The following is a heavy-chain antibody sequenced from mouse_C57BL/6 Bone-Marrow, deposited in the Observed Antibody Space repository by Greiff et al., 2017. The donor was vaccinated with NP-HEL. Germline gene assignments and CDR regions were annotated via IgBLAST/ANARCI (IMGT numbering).Heavy chain of an antibody. Sequence: EVQGVESGGGLVKPGGSLKLSCAASGFTFSDYGMHWVRQAPEKGLEWVAYISSGSSTTYYADTVKGRFTISRDNAKNTLFLQRTSLRAGDTAMYYCARTLEFAYWGQGTLVTVSA. CDR2: ISSGSSTT. CDR1: GFTFSDYG. J-gene: IGHJ3*01. CDR3: ARTLEFAY. V-gene: IGHV5-17*01.